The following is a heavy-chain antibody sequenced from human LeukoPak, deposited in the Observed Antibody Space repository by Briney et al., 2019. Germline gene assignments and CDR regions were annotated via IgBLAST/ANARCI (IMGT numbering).Heavy chain of an antibody. D-gene: IGHD4-17*01. CDR3: ARATRDYERVF. J-gene: IGHJ4*02. V-gene: IGHV4-31*03. CDR1: GGSISSGGYY. CDR2: IYYSGST. Sequence: SETLPLTCTVSGGSISSGGYYWSWIRQHPGKGLEWIGYIYYSGSTYYNPSLKSRVTISVDTSKNQFSLKLSSVTAADTAVYYCARATRDYERVFWGQGTLVTVSS.